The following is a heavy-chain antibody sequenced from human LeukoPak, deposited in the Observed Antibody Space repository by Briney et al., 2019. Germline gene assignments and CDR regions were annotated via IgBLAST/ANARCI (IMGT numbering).Heavy chain of an antibody. D-gene: IGHD4-17*01. V-gene: IGHV3-7*01. Sequence: GGSLRLSCVASGFTFSTSWMNWVRQAPGKGLEWVANIKQDGSEKYYVDSVKGRFTISRDNAKNSLYLQMNSLRAEDTAVYYCARDYSTVTTFFDYWGQGTLVTVSS. J-gene: IGHJ4*02. CDR2: IKQDGSEK. CDR3: ARDYSTVTTFFDY. CDR1: GFTFSTSW.